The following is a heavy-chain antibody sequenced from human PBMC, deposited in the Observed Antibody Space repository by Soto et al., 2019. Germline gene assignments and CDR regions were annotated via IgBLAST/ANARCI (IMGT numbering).Heavy chain of an antibody. CDR3: TTSYGTSSTLGY. J-gene: IGHJ4*02. V-gene: IGHV3-15*01. D-gene: IGHD4-17*01. CDR1: GFTFSNAW. CDR2: IKSKTDGGTT. Sequence: GGSLTLSCAASGFTFSNAWMSWDRQASGKGLEWVSRIKSKTDGGTTDYAAPVKGRFTISRDDSKNTLYLQMNSLKTEDTAVYYCTTSYGTSSTLGYWGQGTLVSVS.